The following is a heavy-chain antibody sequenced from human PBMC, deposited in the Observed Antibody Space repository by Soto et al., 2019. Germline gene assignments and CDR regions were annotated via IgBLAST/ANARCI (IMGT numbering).Heavy chain of an antibody. CDR2: ISKDGNST. CDR3: TTVTTPTDH. Sequence: PGGSLRLSCAASGFTFSNFWMHWVRQAPGKGLVWVSRISKDGNSTAYADSVKGRFTVSRDNARNTVFLQMNSLRADDTAVYYCTTVTTPTDHWGQGTLVTVYS. D-gene: IGHD1-1*01. CDR1: GFTFSNFW. J-gene: IGHJ4*02. V-gene: IGHV3-74*03.